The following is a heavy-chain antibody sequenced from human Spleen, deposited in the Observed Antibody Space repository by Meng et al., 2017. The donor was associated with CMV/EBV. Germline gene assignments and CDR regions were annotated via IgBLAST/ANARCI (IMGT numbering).Heavy chain of an antibody. CDR1: GYTFTGYY. CDR2: INPSGGST. D-gene: IGHD3-22*01. J-gene: IGHJ6*02. V-gene: IGHV1-46*01. CDR3: ARGGSIVVGPPQFYGMDV. Sequence: ASVKVSCKASGYTFTGYYMHWVRQAPGQGLEWMGIINPSGGSTSYAQKFQGRVTMTRDTSTSTVYMELSSLRSEDTAVYYCARGGSIVVGPPQFYGMDVWGQGTTVTVSS.